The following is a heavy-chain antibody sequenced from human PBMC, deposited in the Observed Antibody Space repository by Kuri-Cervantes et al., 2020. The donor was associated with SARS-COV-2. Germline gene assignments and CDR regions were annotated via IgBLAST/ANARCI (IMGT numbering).Heavy chain of an antibody. V-gene: IGHV2-5*01. CDR2: IYWNDDK. CDR1: GFSLSTSGVG. J-gene: IGHJ4*02. D-gene: IGHD3-22*01. Sequence: APTLVKPTQTLTLTCTSSGFSLSTSGVGLGWIRQPPGKALEWLALIYWNDDKRYSPSLESRLTITKDTSKNQVVLTMTNMDPVDTATYYCAHSGYYDSSGYYYPYYFDYWGQGTLVTVSS. CDR3: AHSGYYDSSGYYYPYYFDY.